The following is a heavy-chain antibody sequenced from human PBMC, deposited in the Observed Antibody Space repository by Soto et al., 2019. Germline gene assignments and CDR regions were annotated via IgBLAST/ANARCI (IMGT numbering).Heavy chain of an antibody. CDR3: AKEGDLIGYNYGSCFDY. J-gene: IGHJ4*02. CDR2: ITGSGGST. V-gene: IGHV3-23*01. Sequence: RLSCAASGFTFSSYSMSWVRQAPGKGLEWVSAITGSGGSTYYADSVKGRFTISRDNSKNTLYLQMNSLRAEDTAVYYCAKEGDLIGYNYGSCFDYWGQGTLVTVSS. CDR1: GFTFSSYS. D-gene: IGHD5-18*01.